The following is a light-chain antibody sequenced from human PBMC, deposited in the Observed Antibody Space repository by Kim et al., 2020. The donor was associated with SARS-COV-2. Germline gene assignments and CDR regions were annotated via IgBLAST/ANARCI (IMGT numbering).Light chain of an antibody. V-gene: IGKV3-20*01. CDR3: QQYGGSPYT. CDR2: DVS. Sequence: LSPGETAALSCRASQIVTSTYLGWYQQKPGQAPRLIMYDVSSRATGIPARFSGSGSGTDFTLTISRLEPEDFAVYYCQQYGGSPYTFGQGTKLEIK. CDR1: QIVTSTY. J-gene: IGKJ2*01.